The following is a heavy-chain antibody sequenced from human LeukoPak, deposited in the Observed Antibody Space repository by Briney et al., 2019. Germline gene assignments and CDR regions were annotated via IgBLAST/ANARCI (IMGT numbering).Heavy chain of an antibody. Sequence: GGSLRLSCAASGFSFSSYSMNWVRQAPGRGLEWISYISSGSRTIFYADSVKGRFTISRDNAKNSLYLLMNNLRADDTAVYCCARESITGDRDFDYWGQGTLITVSS. CDR3: ARESITGDRDFDY. V-gene: IGHV3-48*01. CDR2: ISSGSRTI. J-gene: IGHJ4*02. D-gene: IGHD7-27*01. CDR1: GFSFSSYS.